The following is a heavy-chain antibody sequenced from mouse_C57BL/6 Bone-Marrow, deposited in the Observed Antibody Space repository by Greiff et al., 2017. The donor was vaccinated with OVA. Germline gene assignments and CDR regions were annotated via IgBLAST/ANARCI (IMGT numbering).Heavy chain of an antibody. J-gene: IGHJ2*01. V-gene: IGHV1-64*01. CDR2: IHPNSGST. Sequence: QVQLKQPGAELVKPGASVKLSCKASGYTFTSYWMHWVKQRPGQGLEWIGMIHPNSGSTNYNEKFKSKATLTVDKSSSTAYMQLSSLTSEDSAVYYCARWNYDYDKGYYFDYWGQGTTLTVSS. CDR1: GYTFTSYW. D-gene: IGHD2-4*01. CDR3: ARWNYDYDKGYYFDY.